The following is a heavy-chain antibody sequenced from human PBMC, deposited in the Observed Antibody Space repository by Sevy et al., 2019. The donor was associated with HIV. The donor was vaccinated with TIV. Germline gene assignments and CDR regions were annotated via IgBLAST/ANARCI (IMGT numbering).Heavy chain of an antibody. CDR3: ARHVGFFDP. Sequence: SETLSLTCTVSGGSINNSSHCWGWIRQPPGRGLEWIGSVYYTGSTYDNPSLKSRVTMSVDTSRNQFSLKLTSVTVADTAVYYCARHVGFFDPWGQGTLVTVSS. CDR2: VYYTGST. D-gene: IGHD2-15*01. CDR1: GGSINNSSHC. J-gene: IGHJ5*02. V-gene: IGHV4-39*01.